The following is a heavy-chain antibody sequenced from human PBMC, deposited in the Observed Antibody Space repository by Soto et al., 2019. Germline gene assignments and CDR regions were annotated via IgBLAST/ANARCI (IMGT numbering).Heavy chain of an antibody. J-gene: IGHJ3*02. CDR3: ARDGPKLWFGESHDAFDI. CDR1: GFTFSNYW. V-gene: IGHV3-7*01. Sequence: HPGGSLRLSCAASGFTFSNYWMSWVRQAPGKGLEWVANIKQDGSDKYSVDSVKGRFSISRDNAKNSLYLQMNSLRAEDTAVYYCARDGPKLWFGESHDAFDIWGQGTMVTVSS. D-gene: IGHD3-10*01. CDR2: IKQDGSDK.